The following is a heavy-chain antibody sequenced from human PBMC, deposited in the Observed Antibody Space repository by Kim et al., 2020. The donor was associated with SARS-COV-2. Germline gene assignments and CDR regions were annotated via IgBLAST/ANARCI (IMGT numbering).Heavy chain of an antibody. CDR3: AREGSSSGWCYLDY. D-gene: IGHD6-19*01. V-gene: IGHV3-53*01. CDR1: GFTVSNNY. J-gene: IGHJ4*02. CDR2: IYPDGKT. Sequence: GGSLRLSCAASGFTVSNNYMSWVRQAPGKGLEWVSIIYPDGKTFYADSVKGRFTISRDNSENTLYLQMNSLRVEDTAVYYFAREGSSSGWCYLDYWGQG.